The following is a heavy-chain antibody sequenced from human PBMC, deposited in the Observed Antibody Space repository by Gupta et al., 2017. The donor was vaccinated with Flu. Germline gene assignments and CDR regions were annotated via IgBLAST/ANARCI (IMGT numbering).Heavy chain of an antibody. Sequence: GSSTSYADSVKGRFTISRDNAKNTLYLQMNSLRAEDTAVYYCARELGYCSGGSCYSTGVDYWGQGTLVHVSS. CDR2: GSST. J-gene: IGHJ4*02. V-gene: IGHV3-74*01. CDR3: ARELGYCSGGSCYSTGVDY. D-gene: IGHD2-15*01.